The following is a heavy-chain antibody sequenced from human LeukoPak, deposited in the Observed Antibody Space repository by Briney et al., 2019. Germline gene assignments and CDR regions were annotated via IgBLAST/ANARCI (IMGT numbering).Heavy chain of an antibody. J-gene: IGHJ4*02. CDR1: GGSFSGYY. CDR2: INHSGST. D-gene: IGHD3-16*01. Sequence: SETLSLTCAVYGGSFSGYYWSWIRQPPGKGLEWIGEINHSGSTNYNPSLKSRVTISVDTSKNQFSLKLSSVTAADTAVYYCARAGDHSDFDYWGQGTLVTVSS. V-gene: IGHV4-34*01. CDR3: ARAGDHSDFDY.